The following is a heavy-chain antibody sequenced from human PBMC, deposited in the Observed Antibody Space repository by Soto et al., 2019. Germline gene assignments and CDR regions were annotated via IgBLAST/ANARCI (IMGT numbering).Heavy chain of an antibody. CDR1: GFTFSSYG. J-gene: IGHJ4*02. CDR2: ISYDGSNK. CDR3: ARRGSTVTFTN. V-gene: IGHV3-30*03. Sequence: GGSLRLSCAASGFTFSSYGMHWVRQAPGKGLEWVAVISYDGSNKYYADSVKGRFTVSRDNAKNSLFLHMNNLRGEDTAVYYCARRGSTVTFTNWGQGTPVTVSS. D-gene: IGHD4-17*01.